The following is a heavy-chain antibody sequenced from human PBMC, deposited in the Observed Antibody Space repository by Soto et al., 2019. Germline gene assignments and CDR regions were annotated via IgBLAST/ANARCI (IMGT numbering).Heavy chain of an antibody. Sequence: QLQLQESGPGLVKPSETLSLACSVSGASVSDGTYYWGWIRQPPGKGLEWVGDVHYSGITHYNPSLMSLATISVDTSHNQFSLKLSSVTAADTAVYYCARRAHGYPTNWFDPWGQGTLVIVSS. D-gene: IGHD3-22*01. CDR3: ARRAHGYPTNWFDP. CDR2: VHYSGIT. CDR1: GASVSDGTYY. J-gene: IGHJ5*02. V-gene: IGHV4-39*01.